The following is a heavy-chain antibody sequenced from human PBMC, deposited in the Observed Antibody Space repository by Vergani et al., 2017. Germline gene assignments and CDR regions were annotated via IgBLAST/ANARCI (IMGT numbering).Heavy chain of an antibody. D-gene: IGHD3-3*01. V-gene: IGHV2-26*01. CDR2: IFSNDEK. Sequence: QVTLKESGPVLVKPTETLTLTCTVSGFSLSNARMGVSWIRQPPGKALEWLAHIFSNDEKSYSTSLKSRLPISKDTSKSQVVLTMTNMDPVDTATYYCARISWDFWSGYGMGFDYWGQGTLVTVSS. CDR1: GFSLSNARMG. CDR3: ARISWDFWSGYGMGFDY. J-gene: IGHJ4*02.